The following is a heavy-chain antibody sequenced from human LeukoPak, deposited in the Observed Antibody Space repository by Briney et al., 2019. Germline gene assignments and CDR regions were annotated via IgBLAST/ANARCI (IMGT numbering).Heavy chain of an antibody. CDR1: GFTFSSHW. CDR2: IKEDGTRK. D-gene: IGHD4-11*01. J-gene: IGHJ6*02. V-gene: IGHV3-7*01. Sequence: GGSLRLSCAASGFTFSSHWMTWVRQAPGKGLEWVANIKEDGTRKNYMDSVKGRFTISRDNAKNSLYLQMNSLRAEDTAVYYCARAPHYSNYGPYYYGMDVWGQGTTVTVSS. CDR3: ARAPHYSNYGPYYYGMDV.